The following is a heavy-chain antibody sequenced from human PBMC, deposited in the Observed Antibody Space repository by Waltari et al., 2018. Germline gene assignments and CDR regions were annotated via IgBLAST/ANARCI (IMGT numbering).Heavy chain of an antibody. Sequence: QVQLQESGPGLVEPSQTLSPPCRVPDDSIRPGHHHWGWVRQSAGKGLEWIGRFHSRGNTEYSPSLNSRVTISRDTSNNRFSLKLTSVTATDTAVYYCAKSASCDVDPSCDVVANWGQGTLVTVSA. D-gene: IGHD2-2*01. V-gene: IGHV4-61*02. J-gene: IGHJ4*02. CDR1: DDSIRPGHHH. CDR3: AKSASCDVDPSCDVVAN. CDR2: FHSRGNT.